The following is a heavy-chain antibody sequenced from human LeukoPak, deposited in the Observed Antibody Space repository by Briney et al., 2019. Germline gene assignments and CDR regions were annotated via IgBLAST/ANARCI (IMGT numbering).Heavy chain of an antibody. V-gene: IGHV3-33*01. Sequence: PGGSLRLSCAASGFTFSSYGIHWVRQAPGKGLEWVAVIWYDGSNKFYADSVKGRFVISRDNSKNTLYLQMNSLRAEDTALYYCARETMDALDIWGQGTMVTVSS. J-gene: IGHJ3*02. D-gene: IGHD1-1*01. CDR1: GFTFSSYG. CDR2: IWYDGSNK. CDR3: ARETMDALDI.